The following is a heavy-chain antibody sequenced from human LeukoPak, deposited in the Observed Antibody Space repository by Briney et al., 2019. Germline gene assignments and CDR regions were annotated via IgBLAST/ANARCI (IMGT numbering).Heavy chain of an antibody. J-gene: IGHJ6*02. CDR2: IYYSGST. CDR1: GGSISSYY. V-gene: IGHV4-59*01. Sequence: SETLSLTCTVSGGSISSYYWSWIRQPPGKGLEWIGYIYYSGSTNYNPSLKSRVTISVDTSKNQFSLKLSSVTAADTAVYYCARLARDAHYYYYRMDVWGQGTTVTVSS. D-gene: IGHD2-2*01. CDR3: ARLARDAHYYYYRMDV.